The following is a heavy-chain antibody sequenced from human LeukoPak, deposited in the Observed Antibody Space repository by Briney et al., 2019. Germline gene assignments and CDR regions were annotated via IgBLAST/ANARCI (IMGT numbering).Heavy chain of an antibody. CDR2: INHSGST. D-gene: IGHD6-13*01. V-gene: IGHV4-34*01. J-gene: IGHJ5*02. CDR3: ARRRGIIAGSYNWFDP. Sequence: PSETLSLTCAVYGGSFSGYYWSWIRQPPGKGLEWIGEINHSGSTNYNPSLKSRVTISVDTSKNQFSLKLSSVTAADTAVYYCARRRGIIAGSYNWFDPWGQGTLVTVSS. CDR1: GGSFSGYY.